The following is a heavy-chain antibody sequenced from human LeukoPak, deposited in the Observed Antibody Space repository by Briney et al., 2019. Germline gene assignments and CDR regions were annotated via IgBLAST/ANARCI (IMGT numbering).Heavy chain of an antibody. V-gene: IGHV3-21*01. J-gene: IGHJ6*03. CDR3: ARDRRSDYYYYYMDV. CDR2: ISSSSSYI. Sequence: PGGSLRLSCAASGFTVSSYSMNWVRQAPGKGLEWVSSISSSSSYIYYADSVKGRFTIPRDNAKNSLYLQMNSLRAEDTAVYYCARDRRSDYYYYYMDVWGKGTTVTVSS. CDR1: GFTVSSYS.